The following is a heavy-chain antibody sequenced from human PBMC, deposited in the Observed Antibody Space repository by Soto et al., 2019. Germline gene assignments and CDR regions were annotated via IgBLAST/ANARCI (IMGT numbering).Heavy chain of an antibody. CDR1: EFTFSTYW. J-gene: IGHJ4*02. V-gene: IGHV3-7*03. D-gene: IGHD1-26*01. CDR2: IKEDGSEK. CDR3: ARDKVVGPTTLDY. Sequence: PWGSLRLSCVVSEFTFSTYWMSWVRQAPGKGLEWVANIKEDGSEKYYLDSVKGRFTIYRDNAKNSLYLQMNSLRAEDTAVYYCARDKVVGPTTLDYWGQGTLVTVSS.